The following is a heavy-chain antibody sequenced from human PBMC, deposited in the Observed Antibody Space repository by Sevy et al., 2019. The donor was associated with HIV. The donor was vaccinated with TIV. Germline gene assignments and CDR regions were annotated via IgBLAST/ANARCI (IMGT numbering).Heavy chain of an antibody. J-gene: IGHJ4*02. Sequence: GGSLRLSCAASGFTFSSYWMTWVRQAPGKGLEWVANIKQDGSEKYYVDSVKGRFTISRDNAKNPLYLQMNNLRAEDMAVYYCAREYGGPDYWGQGTLVTVSS. CDR2: IKQDGSEK. V-gene: IGHV3-7*01. CDR3: AREYGGPDY. D-gene: IGHD3-10*01. CDR1: GFTFSSYW.